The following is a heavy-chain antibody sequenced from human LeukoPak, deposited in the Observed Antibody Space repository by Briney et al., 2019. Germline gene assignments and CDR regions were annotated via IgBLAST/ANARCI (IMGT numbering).Heavy chain of an antibody. D-gene: IGHD3-16*02. Sequence: GGSLRLSCAASGFTFSSYAMSWVRQAPGKGLEWVSAISGSGGSTYYADSVKGRFTISRDNSKNTLYLQMNSLRAEDTAVYYCARGRPYDYVWGSYLPFDYWGQGTLVTVSS. V-gene: IGHV3-23*01. J-gene: IGHJ4*02. CDR2: ISGSGGST. CDR3: ARGRPYDYVWGSYLPFDY. CDR1: GFTFSSYA.